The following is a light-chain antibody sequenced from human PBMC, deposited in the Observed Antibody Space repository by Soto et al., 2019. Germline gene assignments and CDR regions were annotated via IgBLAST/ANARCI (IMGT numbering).Light chain of an antibody. J-gene: IGLJ2*01. V-gene: IGLV7-43*01. CDR1: TGAVTSGYY. Sequence: QAVVTQEPSLTVSPGGTVTLTCASSTGAVTSGYYPNWFQQKPGQPPRALIYSTTYKHSWTPARFSGSLLGSKAAPTLSGVQPEDEADYYCLLFYGDGVVFGGGTKLTVL. CDR3: LLFYGDGVV. CDR2: STT.